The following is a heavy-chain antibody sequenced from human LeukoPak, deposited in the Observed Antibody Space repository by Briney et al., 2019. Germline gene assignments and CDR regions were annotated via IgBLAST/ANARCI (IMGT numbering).Heavy chain of an antibody. D-gene: IGHD6-6*01. V-gene: IGHV3-23*01. Sequence: PGGSLRLSCAASGFTFSSYAMSWVRQAPGKGLEWVSAISISGENTYYADSVKGRFTISRDTSRNTLYLQMHSLRAEDTAVYYCARLISTSSSRFYDYWGQGTLVTVSS. J-gene: IGHJ4*02. CDR3: ARLISTSSSRFYDY. CDR2: ISISGENT. CDR1: GFTFSSYA.